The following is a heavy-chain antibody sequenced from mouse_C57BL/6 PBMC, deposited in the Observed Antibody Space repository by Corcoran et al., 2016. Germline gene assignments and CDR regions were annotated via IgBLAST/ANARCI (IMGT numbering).Heavy chain of an antibody. CDR3: ARSVYDGYYMDY. V-gene: IGHV1-76*01. J-gene: IGHJ4*01. CDR2: IYPGSGNT. CDR1: GYTFTDYY. D-gene: IGHD2-3*01. Sequence: QVQLKQSGAELVRPGASVKLSCKASGYTFTDYYINWVKQRPGQGLEWIARIYPGSGNTYYNEKFKGKATLTAEKSSSTAYMQLSSLTSEDSAVYFCARSVYDGYYMDYWGQGTSVTVSS.